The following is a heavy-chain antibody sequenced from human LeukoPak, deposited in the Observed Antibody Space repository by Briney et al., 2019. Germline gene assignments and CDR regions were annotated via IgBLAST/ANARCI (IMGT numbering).Heavy chain of an antibody. V-gene: IGHV3-30*04. Sequence: GGSLRLSCAASGSTFSSHAVHWVRQAPGKGLEWVAVISNDGNNKYYGDSVKGRFTISRDNSKNTLYLLMNSLRADDTAVYYCARGQYCSGTSCYTYYYYYNMDVWGQGTTVTVSS. CDR1: GSTFSSHA. CDR3: ARGQYCSGTSCYTYYYYYNMDV. CDR2: ISNDGNNK. J-gene: IGHJ6*02. D-gene: IGHD2-2*02.